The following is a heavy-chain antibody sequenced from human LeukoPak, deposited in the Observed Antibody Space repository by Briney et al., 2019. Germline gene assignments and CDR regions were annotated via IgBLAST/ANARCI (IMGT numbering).Heavy chain of an antibody. D-gene: IGHD2-15*01. CDR3: ARDVARYCSGGSCYAGFGDFDY. CDR2: INTNTGNP. V-gene: IGHV7-4-1*02. CDR1: GYTFTNYA. Sequence: ASVKVSCKASGYTFTNYAMNWVRQAPGQGLEWMGWINTNTGNPTYAQGFTGRCVFSLDTSVSTAYLQISSLKAEDTAVYYCARDVARYCSGGSCYAGFGDFDYWGQGALVTVSS. J-gene: IGHJ4*02.